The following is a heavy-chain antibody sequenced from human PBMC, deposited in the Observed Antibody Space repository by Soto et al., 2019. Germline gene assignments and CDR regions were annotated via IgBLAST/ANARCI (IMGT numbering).Heavy chain of an antibody. Sequence: QVQLQQWGAGLLKPSETLSLTCAVYGGSFSGYYWTWIRQAPGKGLEWIGEINHCGGTNYNSSLKSRVTISGDTSKNQFSLILYSVTAADTAVYYCARDRQYYQFWSGCQNEGPCAMDVWGQGTTVTVSS. CDR1: GGSFSGYY. J-gene: IGHJ6*02. V-gene: IGHV4-34*02. CDR2: INHCGGT. CDR3: ARDRQYYQFWSGCQNEGPCAMDV. D-gene: IGHD3-3*02.